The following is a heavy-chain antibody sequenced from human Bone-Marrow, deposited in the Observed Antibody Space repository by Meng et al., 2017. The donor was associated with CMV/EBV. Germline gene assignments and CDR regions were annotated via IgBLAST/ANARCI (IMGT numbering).Heavy chain of an antibody. CDR1: GFTVSSNY. J-gene: IGHJ6*02. V-gene: IGHV3-53*01. CDR2: IYSGGST. D-gene: IGHD2-8*01. CDR3: ARAPCRVGVCYMYGYYYGMDV. Sequence: GGSLRLSCAASGFTVSSNYMSWVRQAPGKGLEWVSVIYSGGSTYYADSVKGRFTISRDNSKNTLYLQMNSLRAEDTAVYYCARAPCRVGVCYMYGYYYGMDVCGQGTTVTFSS.